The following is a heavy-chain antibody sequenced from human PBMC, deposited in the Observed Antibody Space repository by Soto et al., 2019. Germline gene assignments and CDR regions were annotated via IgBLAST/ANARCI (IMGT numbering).Heavy chain of an antibody. J-gene: IGHJ4*02. D-gene: IGHD3-16*01. CDR3: AKEGVSPLSYYGDFDY. Sequence: QVQLVESGGGVVQPGRSLRLYCAASGFTFSSYSMHWFRQAPGKGLEWVAVVSYDGTIEYYADSVKGRFTVSRDNSKNTLSLQMNSLGAEDSAVYYCAKEGVSPLSYYGDFDYWVQGTLVTVSS. CDR1: GFTFSSYS. CDR2: VSYDGTIE. V-gene: IGHV3-30*18.